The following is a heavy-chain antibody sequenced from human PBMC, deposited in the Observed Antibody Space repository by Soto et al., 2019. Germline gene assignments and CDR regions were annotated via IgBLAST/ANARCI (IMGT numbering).Heavy chain of an antibody. D-gene: IGHD4-17*01. CDR2: ITHRGSP. Sequence: XETLSITCAVYGGSFMGYHWTWIRQPPGRGLDWIGEITHRGSPNYNPSLKSRVTISVDASKNQFSLNLRSVTAADTAVYYCARIPGSDYSDPHDFWGQGTLVTVSS. V-gene: IGHV4-34*01. CDR1: GGSFMGYH. CDR3: ARIPGSDYSDPHDF. J-gene: IGHJ4*02.